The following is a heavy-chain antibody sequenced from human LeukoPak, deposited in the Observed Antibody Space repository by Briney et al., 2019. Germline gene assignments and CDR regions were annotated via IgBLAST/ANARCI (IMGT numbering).Heavy chain of an antibody. V-gene: IGHV3-23*01. J-gene: IGHJ4*02. Sequence: GGSLRLSCAASGSIPFNSYSMSWVRQAPVKVLEWVSAITSSGETTYYADSVKGRFTISRDNSKNMGYLQMKRLRAEDAATYYCAKMQGYFDYWGQGSLVTVSS. CDR2: ITSSGETT. CDR3: AKMQGYFDY. CDR1: GSIPFNSYS.